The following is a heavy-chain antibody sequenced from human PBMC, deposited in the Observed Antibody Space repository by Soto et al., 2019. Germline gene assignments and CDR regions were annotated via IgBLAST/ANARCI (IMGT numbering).Heavy chain of an antibody. CDR3: ATVGMTTATMDY. V-gene: IGHV1-46*01. CDR1: GYTFTTYY. J-gene: IGHJ4*02. CDR2: INPSSGST. Sequence: SVKVSCKASGYTFTTYYLYWVRQDPGQGLEWMGIINPSSGSTSFAQKFQGRVTMTRDTSTSTVYMELSSLRSEDTAVYYCATVGMTTATMDYWGQGNLVTVSS. D-gene: IGHD4-17*01.